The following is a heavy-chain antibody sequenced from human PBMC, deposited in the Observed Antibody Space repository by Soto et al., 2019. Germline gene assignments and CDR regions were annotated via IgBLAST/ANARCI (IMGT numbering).Heavy chain of an antibody. D-gene: IGHD6-13*01. V-gene: IGHV4-4*02. CDR3: ATSYGNAWYTD. J-gene: IGHJ4*02. Sequence: SETLSLTCAVSSGSISSSNWWSWVRQPPGKGLEWIGEIYHSGSTNYNPSLKSRVTISVDRSKNQFSLQLSSVTAADTAVYYCATSYGNAWYTDWGQGTQVTVSS. CDR2: IYHSGST. CDR1: SGSISSSNW.